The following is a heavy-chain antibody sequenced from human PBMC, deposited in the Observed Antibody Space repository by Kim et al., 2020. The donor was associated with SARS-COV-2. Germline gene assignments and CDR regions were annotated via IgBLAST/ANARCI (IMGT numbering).Heavy chain of an antibody. D-gene: IGHD3-22*01. V-gene: IGHV4-34*01. J-gene: IGHJ5*02. CDR1: GGSFSGYY. CDR2: INHSGST. Sequence: SETLSLTCAVYGGSFSGYYWSWIRQPPGKGLEWIGEINHSGSTNYNPSLKSRVTISVDTSKNQFSLKLSSVTASDTAVYYCARGSSGYYHGDWFDPWGQGTLVTVPP. CDR3: ARGSSGYYHGDWFDP.